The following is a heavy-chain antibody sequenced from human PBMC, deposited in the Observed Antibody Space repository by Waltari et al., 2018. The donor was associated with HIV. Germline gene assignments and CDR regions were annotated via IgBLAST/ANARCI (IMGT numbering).Heavy chain of an antibody. D-gene: IGHD1-20*01. CDR1: GFTFSDNY. V-gene: IGHV3-72*01. CDR2: IRNRTNGYTT. CDR3: VGGVTGSVFDY. Sequence: EVHLVESGGGLVQPGGSLRVSCAASGFTFSDNYMDWVRQAPGKGLEWVARIRNRTNGYTTEYVASVRGRFIISRDDSKNSLYLQMNSLRTEDTAVYFCVGGVTGSVFDYWGQGTLVTVSS. J-gene: IGHJ4*02.